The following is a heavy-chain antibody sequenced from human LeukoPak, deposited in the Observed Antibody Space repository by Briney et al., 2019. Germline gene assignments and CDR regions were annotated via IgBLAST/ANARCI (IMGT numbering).Heavy chain of an antibody. CDR3: ARDPRSSSGYSSYAFDI. D-gene: IGHD3-22*01. V-gene: IGHV3-21*01. CDR1: GFTFSSYS. J-gene: IGHJ3*02. Sequence: KAGGSLRLSCAASGFTFSSYSMNWVRQAPGKGLEWVSSISSSSSYIYYADSVKGRFTISRDNANNSLYLQMNSLRAEDTAVFYCARDPRSSSGYSSYAFDIWGQGTMVTVSS. CDR2: ISSSSSYI.